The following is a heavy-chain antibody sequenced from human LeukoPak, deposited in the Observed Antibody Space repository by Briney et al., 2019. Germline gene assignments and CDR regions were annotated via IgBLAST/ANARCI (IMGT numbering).Heavy chain of an antibody. V-gene: IGHV4-39*07. CDR1: GGSISSSSYY. Sequence: SETLSLTCTVSGGSISSSSYYWGWIRQPPGKGLEWIGSIYYSGSTYYNPSLKSRVTISVYTSKNQFSLKLSSVTAADTAVYYCARDLSGTGSGSYIRFDYWGQGTLVTVSS. D-gene: IGHD3-10*01. CDR3: ARDLSGTGSGSYIRFDY. J-gene: IGHJ4*02. CDR2: IYYSGST.